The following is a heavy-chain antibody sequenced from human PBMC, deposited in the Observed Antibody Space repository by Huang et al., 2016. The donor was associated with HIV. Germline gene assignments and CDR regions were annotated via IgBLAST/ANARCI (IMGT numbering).Heavy chain of an antibody. J-gene: IGHJ4*02. CDR1: GFSTSSYW. V-gene: IGHV3-74*01. Sequence: EVQLVESGGGLVQPGGSLRLSCAGSGFSTSSYWMHWVRQAPGKGLVCGSRVESDGSSTSYADSLKGRFTISRDNAKNTLYLQMNSLRAEDTAVDYCARDPRIQSWLNFFDYWGQGTLVSVSS. CDR2: VESDGSST. CDR3: ARDPRIQSWLNFFDY. D-gene: IGHD3-22*01.